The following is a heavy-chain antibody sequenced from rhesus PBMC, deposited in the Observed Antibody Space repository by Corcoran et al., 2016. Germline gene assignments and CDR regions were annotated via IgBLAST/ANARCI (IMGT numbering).Heavy chain of an antibody. J-gene: IGHJ3*01. D-gene: IGHD6S26*01. Sequence: QVQLQESGPGLVKPSETLSLTCAVSGGSISSSYSYWSWIRQAPGKGLEWIGYISYSGSTSYNPSLKSRVTISRDTSKNQFSLKLSSVTAADTAVYYCARSGGWSGGFDFWGQGLRVTVSS. CDR2: ISYSGST. CDR3: ARSGGWSGGFDF. V-gene: IGHV4-122*02. CDR1: GGSISSSYSY.